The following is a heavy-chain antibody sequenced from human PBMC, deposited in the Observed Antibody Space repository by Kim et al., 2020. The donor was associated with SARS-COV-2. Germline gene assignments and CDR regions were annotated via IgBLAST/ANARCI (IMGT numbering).Heavy chain of an antibody. J-gene: IGHJ4*02. CDR1: GFTFSSYG. V-gene: IGHV3-33*01. D-gene: IGHD5-12*01. CDR3: ARDRDGYKLGYYFDY. Sequence: GGSLRLSCAASGFTFSSYGMHWVHQAPGKGLEWVAVIWYDGSNKYYADSVKGRLTISRDNSKNTLYLQMNSLRAEDTAVYYCARDRDGYKLGYYFDYWGQGTLVTVSS. CDR2: IWYDGSNK.